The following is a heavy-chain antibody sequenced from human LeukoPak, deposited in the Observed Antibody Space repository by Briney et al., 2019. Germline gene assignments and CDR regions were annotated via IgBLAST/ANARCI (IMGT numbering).Heavy chain of an antibody. V-gene: IGHV1-3*01. CDR1: GYTFTSYA. J-gene: IGHJ3*02. CDR2: ISAGNGNT. Sequence: ASVKVFCKASGYTFTSYAMHWVRQAPGQRLEWMGWISAGNGNTKYSQKFQGRVTITRDTSASTAYMELSSLRSEDTAVYYCARSGYDSSGYPDAFDIWGQGTMVTVSS. CDR3: ARSGYDSSGYPDAFDI. D-gene: IGHD3-22*01.